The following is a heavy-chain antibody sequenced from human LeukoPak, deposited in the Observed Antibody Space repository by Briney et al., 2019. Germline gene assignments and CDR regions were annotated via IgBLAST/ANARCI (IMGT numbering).Heavy chain of an antibody. CDR3: ARDVGAAAGTD. CDR1: GYSISSSYY. J-gene: IGHJ4*02. Sequence: SETLSLTCTVSGYSISSSYYWGWIRQPPGKGLEWIGGIYYSGSTYYNPSLKSRVTISVDTSKNQFSLKLSSVTAADTAVYYCARDVGAAAGTDWGQGTLVTVSS. CDR2: IYYSGST. V-gene: IGHV4-38-2*02. D-gene: IGHD6-13*01.